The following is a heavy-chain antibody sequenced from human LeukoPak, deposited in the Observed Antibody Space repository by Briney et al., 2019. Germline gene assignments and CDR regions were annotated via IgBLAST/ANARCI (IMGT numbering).Heavy chain of an antibody. D-gene: IGHD4-17*01. V-gene: IGHV3-23*01. Sequence: GGSLRLSCAASGFTFSSYSMNWVRQAPGKGLEWVSAISGSGGSTYYADSVKGRFTISRDNSKNTLYLQMNSLRAEDTAVYYCAKERYDGDYGNWFDPWGQGTLVAVSS. J-gene: IGHJ5*02. CDR3: AKERYDGDYGNWFDP. CDR1: GFTFSSYS. CDR2: ISGSGGST.